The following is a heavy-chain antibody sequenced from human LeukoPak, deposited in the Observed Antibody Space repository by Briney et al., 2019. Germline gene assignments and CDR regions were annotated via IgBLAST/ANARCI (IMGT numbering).Heavy chain of an antibody. V-gene: IGHV4-59*08. D-gene: IGHD5-18*01. J-gene: IGHJ6*02. CDR3: ARLRGYSTGYYGMDV. CDR2: IYYSGST. Sequence: SETLSLTCTVSGGSISSYYWSWIRQPPGKGLEWIGYIYYSGSTNYNPPLKSRVTISVDTSKNQFSLKLSSVTAADTAVYYCARLRGYSTGYYGMDVWGQGTTVTVSS. CDR1: GGSISSYY.